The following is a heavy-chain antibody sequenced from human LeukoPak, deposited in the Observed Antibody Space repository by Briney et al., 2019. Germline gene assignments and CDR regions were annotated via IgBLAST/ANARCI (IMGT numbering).Heavy chain of an antibody. CDR1: GFNFAVYG. Sequence: PLTSLRLSCAPSGFNFAVYGMHWVRQAPRKGLERVGVIGHDGKYLKSVDSVRGRFTTSRDNSRNTLDLQMHGLRLEDTALYYCARDFGVGRYFDYCGQGTLVTVSS. CDR3: ARDFGVGRYFDY. V-gene: IGHV3-33*01. J-gene: IGHJ4*02. D-gene: IGHD3-10*01. CDR2: IGHDGKYL.